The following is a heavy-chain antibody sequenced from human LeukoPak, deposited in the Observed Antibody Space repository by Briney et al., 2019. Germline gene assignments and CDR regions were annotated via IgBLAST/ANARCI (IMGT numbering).Heavy chain of an antibody. V-gene: IGHV3-72*01. J-gene: IGHJ4*02. CDR1: GFTFSDHY. CDR2: TRNKANSYTT. CDR3: ARASMRGSLYYFDY. Sequence: PGGSLRLSCAASGFTFSDHYMDWVRQAPGKGLEWVGRTRNKANSYTTEYAASVKGRFTISRDYSKNSLYLQMNSLKTEDTAVYYCARASMRGSLYYFDYSGQETLVTVSS. D-gene: IGHD1-26*01.